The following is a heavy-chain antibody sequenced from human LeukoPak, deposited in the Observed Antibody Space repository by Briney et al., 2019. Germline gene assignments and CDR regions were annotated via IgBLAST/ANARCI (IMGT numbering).Heavy chain of an antibody. CDR2: IYYSGST. D-gene: IGHD1-1*01. CDR1: GDSISSYY. J-gene: IGHJ4*02. Sequence: SETLSLTCTVSGDSISSYYWSWIRQPPGKGLEWIGHIYYSGSTSYNPSLKSRVSISVDTSKNQFSRKLSSVTAADTAVYYCARDYNPTNFWGQGTLVTVSS. V-gene: IGHV4-59*01. CDR3: ARDYNPTNF.